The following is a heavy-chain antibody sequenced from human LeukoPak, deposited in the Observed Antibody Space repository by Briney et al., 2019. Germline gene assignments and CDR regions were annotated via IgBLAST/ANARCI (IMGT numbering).Heavy chain of an antibody. V-gene: IGHV2-5*02. CDR1: GFSLTTSGVG. D-gene: IGHD6-19*01. J-gene: IGHJ4*02. CDR2: IYWDDDK. CDR3: SRTRRGQIGWTNDY. Sequence: SGPTVVNPTQTLTLTCTFSGFSLTTSGVGVGWIRQPPGKALEWLALIYWDDDKRYSPSLKSRVTITKDTSKNQVVLTMTNMDPVDTATYYCSRTRRGQIGWTNDYWGQGTLVTVSS.